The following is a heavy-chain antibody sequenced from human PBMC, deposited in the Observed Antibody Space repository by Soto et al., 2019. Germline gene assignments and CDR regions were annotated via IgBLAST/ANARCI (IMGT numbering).Heavy chain of an antibody. CDR1: GVTFRSYV. CDR3: ARGEDATPGY. CDR2: IRSNSSNI. J-gene: IGHJ4*02. Sequence: PGGSLRLSCAASGVTFRSYVMDGVRQAPGKGLEWVSAIRSNSSNIYYADSVKGRFTISRDNAKNSLYLQMNSLRAEDTAVYYCARGEDATPGYWGQGTLVTVSS. V-gene: IGHV3-21*01.